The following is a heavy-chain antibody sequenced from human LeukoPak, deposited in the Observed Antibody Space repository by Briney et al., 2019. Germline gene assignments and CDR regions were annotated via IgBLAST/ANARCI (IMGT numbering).Heavy chain of an antibody. D-gene: IGHD3-10*01. Sequence: PSETLSLTCTVSGGSISSYYWSWIRQPPGKGLEWIGYIYYSGSTNYNPSLKSRVTISVDTSKNQFSLKLSSVTAADTAVYYCARDTYYYGSEAVFDYWGQGTLVTVSS. CDR1: GGSISSYY. V-gene: IGHV4-59*01. J-gene: IGHJ4*02. CDR3: ARDTYYYGSEAVFDY. CDR2: IYYSGST.